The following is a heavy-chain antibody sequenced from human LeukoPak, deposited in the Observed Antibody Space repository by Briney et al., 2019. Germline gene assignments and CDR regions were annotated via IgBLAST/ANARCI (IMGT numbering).Heavy chain of an antibody. Sequence: SETLSLTCAVYGGSFSGYYWSWIRQPPGKGLEWIGEINHSGSTNYSPSLKSRVTISVDTSKNQFSLKLSSVTAADTAVYYCARGRLYYYDSSGYPPDYWGQGTLVTVSS. J-gene: IGHJ4*02. CDR1: GGSFSGYY. V-gene: IGHV4-34*01. CDR2: INHSGST. CDR3: ARGRLYYYDSSGYPPDY. D-gene: IGHD3-22*01.